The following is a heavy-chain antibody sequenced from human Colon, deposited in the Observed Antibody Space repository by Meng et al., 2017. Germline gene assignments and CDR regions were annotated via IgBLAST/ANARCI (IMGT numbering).Heavy chain of an antibody. CDR1: VYTFSTYT. J-gene: IGHJ5*02. Sequence: QVQLVQSGSELKKPGASVKVSCKASVYTFSTYTINWVRQSNGRGLEWMGWISTNTGTPTYTQGFTGRFVFSLDTSVSTEYLQISSLKAEDTAVYYCARGENLDPWGQGTLVTVSS. CDR3: ARGENLDP. V-gene: IGHV7-4-1*02. CDR2: ISTNTGTP.